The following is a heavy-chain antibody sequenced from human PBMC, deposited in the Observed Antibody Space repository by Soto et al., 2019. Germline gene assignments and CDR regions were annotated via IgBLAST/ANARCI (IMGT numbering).Heavy chain of an antibody. CDR3: TSVAATERFDH. D-gene: IGHD2-15*01. CDR2: IRSKANSYAT. J-gene: IGHJ5*02. CDR1: GFTFSGSA. V-gene: IGHV3-73*01. Sequence: GGSLRLSCAASGFTFSGSAMHWVRQASGKGLEWVGRIRSKANSYATAYAASVKGRFTISRDDSKNTAYLQMNSLKIEDTALYYCTSVAATERFDHWCQGTLVTVSS.